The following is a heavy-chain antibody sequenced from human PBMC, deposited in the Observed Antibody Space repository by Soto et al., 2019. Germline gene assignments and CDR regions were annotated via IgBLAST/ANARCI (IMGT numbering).Heavy chain of an antibody. D-gene: IGHD5-12*01. Sequence: GGSLRLSCAASGFTVSSNYMSWVRQAPGKGLEWVSVIYSGGSTYYADSVKGRFTISRDNSKNTLYLQMNSLRAEDTAVYYCARDERGYSGYGDHYYYYMDVWGKGTTVTVSS. CDR3: ARDERGYSGYGDHYYYYMDV. V-gene: IGHV3-66*01. J-gene: IGHJ6*03. CDR1: GFTVSSNY. CDR2: IYSGGST.